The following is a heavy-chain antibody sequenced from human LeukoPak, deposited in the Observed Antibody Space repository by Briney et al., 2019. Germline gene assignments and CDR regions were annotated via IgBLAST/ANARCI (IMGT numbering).Heavy chain of an antibody. J-gene: IGHJ5*02. V-gene: IGHV4-4*07. CDR1: GGYTGSHY. D-gene: IGHD2/OR15-2a*01. Sequence: KTSETLSLTCTVSGGYTGSHYWSWIRQPAGKGLEWIGRISPSGTTHYNPSLGSRVTMSVDTSKNYFSLRLSSVTAADTAVYYCARDFYASGFYFWFDPWGQGMLVTASS. CDR2: ISPSGTT. CDR3: ARDFYASGFYFWFDP.